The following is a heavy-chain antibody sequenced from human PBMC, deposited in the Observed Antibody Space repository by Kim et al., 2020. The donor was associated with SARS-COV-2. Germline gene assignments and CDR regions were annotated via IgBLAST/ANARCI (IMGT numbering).Heavy chain of an antibody. D-gene: IGHD6-13*01. V-gene: IGHV4-39*07. CDR3: ARVFGSWYYFDY. Sequence: YYNPSPRSRVTISVDTSKNQFSLKLSSVTAADTAVYYCARVFGSWYYFDYWGQGTLVTVSS. J-gene: IGHJ4*02.